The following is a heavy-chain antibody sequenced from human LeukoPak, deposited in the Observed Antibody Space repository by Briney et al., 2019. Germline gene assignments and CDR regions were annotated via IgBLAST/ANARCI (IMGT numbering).Heavy chain of an antibody. CDR1: GFTFSDYA. CDR2: ISASGGGT. D-gene: IGHD4/OR15-4a*01. CDR3: ARDVSVLDPLMGY. Sequence: PGGSLRLSCAASGFTFSDYAMSWVRQAPGKGLEWVSGISASGGGTYYADSVKGRFTISRDNSKNTLYLQMNSLRAEDTAVYYCARDVSVLDPLMGYWGQGTLVTVSS. J-gene: IGHJ4*02. V-gene: IGHV3-23*01.